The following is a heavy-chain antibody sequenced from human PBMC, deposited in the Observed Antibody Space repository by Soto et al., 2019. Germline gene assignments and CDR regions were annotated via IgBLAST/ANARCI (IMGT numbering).Heavy chain of an antibody. D-gene: IGHD3-9*01. CDR2: IYYSGTT. CDR1: GGSISSYY. J-gene: IGHJ4*02. Sequence: SETLSLTCTVSGGSISSYYWSWIRQPPGKGLEWIGYIYYSGTTNYNPSLKSRVTISVDASKNQFYLKLRSVTAADTAVYYCARGMAEEQIFYYFDYWGQGALVT. V-gene: IGHV4-59*01. CDR3: ARGMAEEQIFYYFDY.